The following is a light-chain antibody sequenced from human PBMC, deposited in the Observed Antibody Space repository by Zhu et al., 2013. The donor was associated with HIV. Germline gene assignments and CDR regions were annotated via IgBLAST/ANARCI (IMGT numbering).Light chain of an antibody. J-gene: IGLJ1*01. CDR3: SSYTSNTTLYV. V-gene: IGLV2-14*01. CDR2: EVT. Sequence: QSALTQPASVSGSPGQSITLSCTGTSTDIGGYNYVSWYLQHPGKAPKLMIYEVTNRPSGVSNRFFGSKSANTASLTISGLQTEDEADYYCSSYTSNTTLYVFGTGTKVTVL. CDR1: STDIGGYNY.